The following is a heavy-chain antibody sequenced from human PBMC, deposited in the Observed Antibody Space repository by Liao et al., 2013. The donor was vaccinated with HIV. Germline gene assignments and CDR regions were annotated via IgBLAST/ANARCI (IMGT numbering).Heavy chain of an antibody. V-gene: IGHV4-34*01. J-gene: IGHJ4*02. D-gene: IGHD3-16*01. Sequence: QVQLQQWGAGLLKPSETLSLTCAVYGGSFSGYYWSWIRQPPGKGLEWIGRIYTSGSTYYNPSLKSRVTISVDTSKNQFSLKLSSVTAADTAVYYCARGLKPDYWGQGTLVTVSS. CDR3: ARGLKPDY. CDR2: IYTSGST. CDR1: GGSFSGYY.